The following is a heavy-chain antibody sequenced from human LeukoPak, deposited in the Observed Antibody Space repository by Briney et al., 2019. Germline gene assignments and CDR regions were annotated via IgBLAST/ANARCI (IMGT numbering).Heavy chain of an antibody. CDR2: IKSKTDGGTT. CDR3: SRSPPGTIDY. CDR1: GFTFSNAW. D-gene: IGHD1-7*01. J-gene: IGHJ4*02. V-gene: IGHV3-15*01. Sequence: GALRLSCAASGFTFSNAWMSWVRQAPGKGLEWVGRIKSKTDGGTTDYAAPVKGRFTISRDDSKDTLYLQMNSLETDDTAVYYCSRSPPGTIDYWGQGTLVTVSS.